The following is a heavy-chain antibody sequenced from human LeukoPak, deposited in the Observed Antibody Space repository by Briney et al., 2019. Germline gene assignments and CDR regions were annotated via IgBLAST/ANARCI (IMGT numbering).Heavy chain of an antibody. V-gene: IGHV3-74*01. CDR3: ARRGAVADAFDI. D-gene: IGHD4-23*01. CDR2: INSDGSST. CDR1: GFTFSSYW. J-gene: IGHJ3*02. Sequence: GGSLRLSCAASGFTFSSYWMHWVRQAPGKGLVWVSRINSDGSSTSYADSVKGRFTISRDNAKNTLYLQMNSLRAEDTAAYYCARRGAVADAFDIWGQGTMVTVSS.